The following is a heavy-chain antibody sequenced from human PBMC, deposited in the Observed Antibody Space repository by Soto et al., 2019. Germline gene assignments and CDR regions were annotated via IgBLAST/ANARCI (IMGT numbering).Heavy chain of an antibody. Sequence: GESLKISCKASGYSFTNYWIGWVRQMPGKGLEWMGIIYPDDSDTRYSPSFQGQVTISADKSINTAYLRWSSLKASDTAIYYCARRNFYDTSNWFDPWGQGTLVTVSS. CDR1: GYSFTNYW. J-gene: IGHJ5*01. CDR3: ARRNFYDTSNWFDP. D-gene: IGHD3-22*01. V-gene: IGHV5-51*01. CDR2: IYPDDSDT.